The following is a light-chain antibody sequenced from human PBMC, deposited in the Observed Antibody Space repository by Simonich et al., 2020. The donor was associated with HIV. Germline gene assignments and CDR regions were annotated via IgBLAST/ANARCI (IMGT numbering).Light chain of an antibody. CDR2: GAS. CDR3: QQYNNWPSPFT. Sequence: EIVLTQSPGTLSLSPGERATLSCRASQSVSSTYLAWYQRKPGQDPRLLIYGASTRATGIPARFSGSGFGTEFTLTINSMQSEDFAVYYCQQYNNWPSPFTFGPGTKVDIK. J-gene: IGKJ3*01. CDR1: QSVSSTY. V-gene: IGKV3-15*01.